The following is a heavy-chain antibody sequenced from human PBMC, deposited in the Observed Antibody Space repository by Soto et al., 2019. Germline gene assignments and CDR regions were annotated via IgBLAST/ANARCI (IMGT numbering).Heavy chain of an antibody. Sequence: LRLSCLASGFTFSDYAMTWVRHVPGRGLEWVASLDGAGGSTYYADSVRGRFTISRDNSMNTLFLQMNSLRAEDTALYFCRQSSSSRPDFAYHMDVWGQGTTVTVSS. CDR3: RQSSSSRPDFAYHMDV. V-gene: IGHV3-23*01. J-gene: IGHJ6*02. CDR2: LDGAGGST. D-gene: IGHD6-6*01. CDR1: GFTFSDYA.